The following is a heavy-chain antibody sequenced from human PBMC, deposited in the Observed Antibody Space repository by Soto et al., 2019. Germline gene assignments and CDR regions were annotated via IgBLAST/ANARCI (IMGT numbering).Heavy chain of an antibody. CDR2: ISGGGGST. D-gene: IGHD3-22*01. Sequence: EVQLLESGGGLVQPGGSLRLSCAASGFTFSSYAMSWVRQAPGKGLEWVSGISGGGGSTYFADSVKGRFTISRDNSKNSLYLQMNSLRAEDTAVYFWAKGSVVTYLGYWGQGTLVTVSS. CDR3: AKGSVVTYLGY. CDR1: GFTFSSYA. V-gene: IGHV3-23*01. J-gene: IGHJ4*02.